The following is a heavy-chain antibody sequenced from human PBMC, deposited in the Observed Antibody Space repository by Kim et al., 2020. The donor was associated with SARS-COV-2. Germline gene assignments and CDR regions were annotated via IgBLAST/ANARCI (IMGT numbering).Heavy chain of an antibody. J-gene: IGHJ5*02. CDR3: ASHGSGPYYAFDH. D-gene: IGHD3-10*01. Sequence: YAQNFQGRLTITIDTSISTTYMELSSLTSDDTAVYFCASHGSGPYYAFDHWGQGTLVTVSS. V-gene: IGHV1-2*02.